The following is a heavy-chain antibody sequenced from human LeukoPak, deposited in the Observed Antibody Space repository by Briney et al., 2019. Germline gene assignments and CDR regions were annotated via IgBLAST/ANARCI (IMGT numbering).Heavy chain of an antibody. V-gene: IGHV1-2*02. D-gene: IGHD2-21*01. CDR1: GYTFTGYY. J-gene: IGHJ6*02. Sequence: ASVKVSCKASGYTFTGYYMHWVRQAPGQGLDWMGWINPNSGCTNYAQKFQGRVNITRDTSISTAYMELSRLKSEDTAVYYCARGGVVEIGAVGMDVWGQGTTVTVSS. CDR3: ARGGVVEIGAVGMDV. CDR2: INPNSGCT.